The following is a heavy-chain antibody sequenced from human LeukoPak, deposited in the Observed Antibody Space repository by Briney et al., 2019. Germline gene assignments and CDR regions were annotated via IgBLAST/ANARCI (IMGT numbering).Heavy chain of an antibody. CDR3: AKISASAAGDYYYYMDV. V-gene: IGHV3-23*01. J-gene: IGHJ6*03. Sequence: GGSLRLSCAASGFTFSSYAMSWVRQAPGKGLEWVSAISGSGGSTYYADSVKGRFTISRDNSNNTVYLQMNSLRAEDTAVYYCAKISASAAGDYYYYMDVWGRGATVTVSS. D-gene: IGHD6-13*01. CDR1: GFTFSSYA. CDR2: ISGSGGST.